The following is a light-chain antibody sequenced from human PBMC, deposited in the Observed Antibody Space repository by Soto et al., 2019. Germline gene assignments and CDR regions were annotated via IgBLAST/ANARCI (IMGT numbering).Light chain of an antibody. CDR3: SSYTASTTL. V-gene: IGLV2-14*03. Sequence: QSALTQPASVSGSPGQSIAISCSGSTSDVGGYNYVSWYQQYPGKAPKLILYGVSDRPSGVSDRFSGSKSGNTASLIISGIQAEDEAHYYCSSYTASTTLFGGGTKLTV. J-gene: IGLJ2*01. CDR2: GVS. CDR1: TSDVGGYNY.